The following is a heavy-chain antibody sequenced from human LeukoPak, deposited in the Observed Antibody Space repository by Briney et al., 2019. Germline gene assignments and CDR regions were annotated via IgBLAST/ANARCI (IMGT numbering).Heavy chain of an antibody. CDR2: LSGSGGST. CDR1: GFTFSGYA. D-gene: IGHD3-10*01. V-gene: IGHV3-23*01. Sequence: GGSLRLSCAASGFTFSGYAMSWARQAPGKGLEWVSSLSGSGGSTDYADPVKGRFTISRDNSRSALYLQMNSLRAEDTAIYYCAKDHFGDHYFDYWGQGTLVTVSS. CDR3: AKDHFGDHYFDY. J-gene: IGHJ4*02.